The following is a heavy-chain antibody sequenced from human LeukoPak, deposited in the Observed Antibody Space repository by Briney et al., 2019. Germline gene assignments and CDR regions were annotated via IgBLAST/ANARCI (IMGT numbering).Heavy chain of an antibody. Sequence: GGSLRLSCAASGFTFSSSAMSWVRQVPGKGLEWVSGISSSGGSTNYADSVRGRFTISRDNSKNTLYVQMNSLRDEDTALYYCAKGQRWESPHYLDSWGQGTLVTVSS. J-gene: IGHJ4*02. D-gene: IGHD1-26*01. V-gene: IGHV3-23*01. CDR3: AKGQRWESPHYLDS. CDR2: ISSSGGST. CDR1: GFTFSSSA.